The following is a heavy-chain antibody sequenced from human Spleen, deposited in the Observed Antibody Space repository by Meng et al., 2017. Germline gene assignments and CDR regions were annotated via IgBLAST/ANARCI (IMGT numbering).Heavy chain of an antibody. CDR3: ARDLYSYGCVDV. Sequence: SQTLSLTCVVSGGSFSDYYWSWIRQPPGKGLEWIGEINHSGSTNYNPSLESRATISVDTSQNNLSLKLSSVTAADTAVYYCARDLYSYGCVDVWGQGTTVTVSS. CDR2: INHSGST. V-gene: IGHV4-34*01. D-gene: IGHD5-18*01. CDR1: GGSFSDYY. J-gene: IGHJ6*02.